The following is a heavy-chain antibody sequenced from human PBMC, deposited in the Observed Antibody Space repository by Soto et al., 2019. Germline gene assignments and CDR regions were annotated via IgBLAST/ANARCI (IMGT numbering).Heavy chain of an antibody. V-gene: IGHV1-8*02. CDR2: MNHNSGNT. CDR1: GYTFTSYD. Sequence: ASVKVSCKASGYTFTSYDINWVRQATGQGLEWMGWMNHNSGNTGYAQKFQGRVTMTRNTSISTAYMELSSLRSEDTAVYYCARGRYDFWSGYARFDYWGQGTLVTVSS. J-gene: IGHJ4*02. CDR3: ARGRYDFWSGYARFDY. D-gene: IGHD3-3*01.